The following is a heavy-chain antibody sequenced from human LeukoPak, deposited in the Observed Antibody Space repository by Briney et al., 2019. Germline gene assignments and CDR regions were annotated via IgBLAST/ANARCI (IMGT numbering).Heavy chain of an antibody. Sequence: ASVKVSCKASGYTFTSYDINWVRQATGQGLEWMGWMNPNSGNTGYAQKFQGRVTITRNTSISTAYMELSSLRSEDTAVYYCARAYDSSGSETMNWFDPWGQGTLVTVSS. CDR3: ARAYDSSGSETMNWFDP. D-gene: IGHD3-22*01. J-gene: IGHJ5*02. V-gene: IGHV1-8*03. CDR1: GYTFTSYD. CDR2: MNPNSGNT.